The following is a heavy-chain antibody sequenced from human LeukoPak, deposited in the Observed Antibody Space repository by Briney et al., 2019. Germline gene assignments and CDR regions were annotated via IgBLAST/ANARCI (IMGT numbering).Heavy chain of an antibody. Sequence: PGGSLRLSCAASGFTFSSYWMSWVRQAPGKGLEWVAKINQDGSDKYYVDSVKGRFTISRDDAKNSLYLQMNSLRAEDTAVYYCARAYGDYGLQHFDYWGQGTLVTVSS. CDR3: ARAYGDYGLQHFDY. CDR2: INQDGSDK. CDR1: GFTFSSYW. J-gene: IGHJ4*02. V-gene: IGHV3-7*01. D-gene: IGHD4-17*01.